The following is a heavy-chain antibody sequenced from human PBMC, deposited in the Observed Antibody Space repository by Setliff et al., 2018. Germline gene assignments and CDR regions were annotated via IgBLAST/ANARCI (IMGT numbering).Heavy chain of an antibody. V-gene: IGHV4-34*01. CDR3: ARGGYYYIRSYFDY. Sequence: PSETLSLTCAVYGGSFSGYYWSWIRQPPGKGLEWIGEINHSGSTNYNPSFKSRVTISVDTSKNQFSLKLSSVTAADTAVYYCARGGYYYIRSYFDYWGQGTLVTVSS. J-gene: IGHJ4*02. D-gene: IGHD3-22*01. CDR2: INHSGST. CDR1: GGSFSGYY.